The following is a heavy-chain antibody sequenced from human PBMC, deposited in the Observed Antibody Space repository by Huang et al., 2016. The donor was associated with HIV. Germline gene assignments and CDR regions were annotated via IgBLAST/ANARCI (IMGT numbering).Heavy chain of an antibody. J-gene: IGHJ3*01. V-gene: IGHV1-18*04. Sequence: QVQLVQSGTEVRKPGASVKVSCKASGYTFTTFGITWVRQAPGQGLEWMGWISPYNGSTEYEQKLRGRITMTKDTSTTTAYMELRTLTSDDTAVYYCARSYGSGNDFLDFWGQGTLVTVSS. CDR1: GYTFTTFG. CDR3: ARSYGSGNDFLDF. D-gene: IGHD3-10*01. CDR2: ISPYNGST.